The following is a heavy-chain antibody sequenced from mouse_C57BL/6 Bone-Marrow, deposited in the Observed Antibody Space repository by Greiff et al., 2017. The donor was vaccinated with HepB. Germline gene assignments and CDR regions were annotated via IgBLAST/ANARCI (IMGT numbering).Heavy chain of an antibody. CDR1: GYTFTGYW. D-gene: IGHD1-1*01. V-gene: IGHV1-9*01. J-gene: IGHJ4*01. CDR3: DRDHYNGSRGDYAMGY. Sequence: VQLQQSGAELMKPGASVKLSCKATGYTFTGYWIEWVKQRPGHGLEWIGEILPGSGSTNYNEKFKGKATFTADTSSNTAYMQLSSLTTEDSAIYYCDRDHYNGSRGDYAMGYWGQGASVTVSS. CDR2: ILPGSGST.